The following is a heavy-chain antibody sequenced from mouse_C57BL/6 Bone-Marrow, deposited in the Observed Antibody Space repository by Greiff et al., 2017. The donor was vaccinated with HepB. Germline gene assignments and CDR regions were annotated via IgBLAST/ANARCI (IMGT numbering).Heavy chain of an antibody. CDR2: SRNKANDYTT. Sequence: DVHLVESGGGLVQSGRSLRLPCATSGFTFSDFYMEWVRHAPGKGLEWIAASRNKANDYTTEYSASVKGRFIVSRDTSQSILYLQMNALRAEDTAIYYCARDLKYYAMDYWGQVTSVTVSS. CDR3: ARDLKYYAMDY. J-gene: IGHJ4*01. CDR1: GFTFSDFY. V-gene: IGHV7-1*01.